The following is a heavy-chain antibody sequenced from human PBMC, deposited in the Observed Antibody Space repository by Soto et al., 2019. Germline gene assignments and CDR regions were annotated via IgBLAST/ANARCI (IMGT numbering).Heavy chain of an antibody. CDR3: ARVGIAVGWGYYGMDV. CDR1: GFTFSSYE. CDR2: ISSSGSTI. Sequence: GGSLRLSCAASGFTFSSYEMNWVRQAPGKGLEWVSYISSSGSTIYYADSVKGRFTISRDNAKNSLYLQMNSLRAEDTAVYYCARVGIAVGWGYYGMDVWGQGTTVTVSS. J-gene: IGHJ6*02. D-gene: IGHD6-19*01. V-gene: IGHV3-48*03.